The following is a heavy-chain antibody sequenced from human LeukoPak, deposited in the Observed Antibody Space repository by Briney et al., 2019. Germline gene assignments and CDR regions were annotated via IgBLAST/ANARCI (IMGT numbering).Heavy chain of an antibody. Sequence: ASVKVSCKVSGYTLTELSMHWVRQAPGKGLEWMGGFDPEDGETIYAQKFQGRVTMTEDTSTDTACMELSSLRSEDTAVYYCATDMIAVAGFPRDYWGQGTLVTVSS. J-gene: IGHJ4*02. CDR2: FDPEDGET. D-gene: IGHD6-19*01. CDR3: ATDMIAVAGFPRDY. V-gene: IGHV1-24*01. CDR1: GYTLTELS.